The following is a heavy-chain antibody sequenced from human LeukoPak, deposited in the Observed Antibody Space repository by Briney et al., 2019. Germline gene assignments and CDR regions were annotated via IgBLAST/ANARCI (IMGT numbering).Heavy chain of an antibody. CDR1: GYTFRSYG. D-gene: IGHD2-21*01. CDR3: ARVGMAIGWSLDL. V-gene: IGHV1-18*01. J-gene: IGHJ2*01. CDR2: ISAYNGDT. Sequence: VASVKVSCKASGYTFRSYGLSWVRQAPGQGLEWLGWISAYNGDTRYEQNFQGRVTLTTDTSTTTAYMELTNLRSDDTAVYYCARVGMAIGWSLDLWGRGTLVTVSS.